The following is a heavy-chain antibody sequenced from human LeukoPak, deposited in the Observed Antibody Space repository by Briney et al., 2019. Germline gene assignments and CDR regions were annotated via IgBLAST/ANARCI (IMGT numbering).Heavy chain of an antibody. V-gene: IGHV2-70*11. CDR2: IDWDDDK. CDR3: ARITAARLYAFDI. CDR1: GFSLSTSGMC. Sequence: SGPTLVNPTQTLTLTCTFSGFSLSTSGMCVSWIRQPPGKALEWLARIDWDDDKYYSTSLKTRLTIPKDTSKNQVVLTMTNMDPVDTATYYCARITAARLYAFDIWGQGTMVTVSS. J-gene: IGHJ3*02. D-gene: IGHD6-6*01.